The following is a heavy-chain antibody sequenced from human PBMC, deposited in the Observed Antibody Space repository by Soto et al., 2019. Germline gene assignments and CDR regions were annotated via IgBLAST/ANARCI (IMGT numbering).Heavy chain of an antibody. Sequence: QEPLVESGGGLVQPGRSLRLSCVASGVTFATYAMHWVRQTPGRGLEWVAVIWFDGSDKYYADSVKGRFTISRDNSKSTLYLEMNSLRAEDTGVYYCARGGYRSGYGSGWFDPWGQGTLVTVSS. CDR3: ARGGYRSGYGSGWFDP. V-gene: IGHV3-33*01. CDR2: IWFDGSDK. J-gene: IGHJ5*02. CDR1: GVTFATYA. D-gene: IGHD3-3*01.